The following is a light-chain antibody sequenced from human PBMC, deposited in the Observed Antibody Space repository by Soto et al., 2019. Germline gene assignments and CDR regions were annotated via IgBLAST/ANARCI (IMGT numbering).Light chain of an antibody. CDR1: QSISSY. CDR3: QQSYSTPT. J-gene: IGKJ1*01. Sequence: DIQMTQSPSSLSASVGDRVTITCRASQSISSYLNWYQQKPGKAPKLLIYAASSLQSGVPSRFRGHGSEKDVTLTNSSPQPEDFATYYCQQSYSTPTFGQGTKVEIK. V-gene: IGKV1-39*01. CDR2: AAS.